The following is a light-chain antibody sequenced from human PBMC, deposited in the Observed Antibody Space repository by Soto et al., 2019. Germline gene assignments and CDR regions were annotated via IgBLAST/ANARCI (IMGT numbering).Light chain of an antibody. CDR1: QGINNY. CDR2: AAS. V-gene: IGKV1-9*01. J-gene: IGKJ4*01. Sequence: IQLTQSPSSLSASVGDRVTIPCRASQGINNYLTWYLQKPGKAPKLLIYAASTLQSGVPSRFSGSGSGTDFTLTISSLQPEDFATYHCQQLNSYPFTFGGGTKVDIK. CDR3: QQLNSYPFT.